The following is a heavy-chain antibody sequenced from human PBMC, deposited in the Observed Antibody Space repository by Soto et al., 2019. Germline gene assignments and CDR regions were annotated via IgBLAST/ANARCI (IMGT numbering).Heavy chain of an antibody. J-gene: IGHJ6*02. V-gene: IGHV2-5*02. CDR3: AQRTYSGAGLLSVDV. D-gene: IGHD3-10*01. CDR1: GFSLTSSGVG. Sequence: QITLKESGPALVKPTQTLTLTCTFSGFSLTSSGVGVGWIRQPPGKALECLAIIYWDDSNRYSPSLRSRLTITRDTSKKQGVLTMTTMDPMDTAISDCAQRTYSGAGLLSVDVWGQGTWVTVSS. CDR2: IYWDDSN.